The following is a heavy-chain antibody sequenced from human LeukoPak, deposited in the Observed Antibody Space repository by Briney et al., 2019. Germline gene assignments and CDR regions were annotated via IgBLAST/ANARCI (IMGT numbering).Heavy chain of an antibody. CDR1: GYTFTSCG. J-gene: IGHJ6*02. CDR2: IIPILGIA. Sequence: ASVKVSCKASGYTFTSCGISWVRQAPGQGLEWMGRIIPILGIANYAQKFQGRVTITADKSTSTAYMELSSLRSEDTAVYYCARDKYSSSQAYYYYGMDVWGQGTTVTVSS. CDR3: ARDKYSSSQAYYYYGMDV. D-gene: IGHD6-13*01. V-gene: IGHV1-69*04.